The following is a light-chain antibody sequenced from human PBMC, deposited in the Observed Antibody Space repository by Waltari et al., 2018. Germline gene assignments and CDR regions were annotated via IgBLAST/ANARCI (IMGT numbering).Light chain of an antibody. Sequence: WRARRSVGRRLHWDQHRRYQSPKLLIKYASQSSSGGPAMFSGRGSGTDFTLAINSLEAEDAATYFCHQTSSLPITFGQGTRLEI. V-gene: IGKV6-21*02. CDR2: YAS. J-gene: IGKJ5*01. CDR1: RSVGRR. CDR3: HQTSSLPIT.